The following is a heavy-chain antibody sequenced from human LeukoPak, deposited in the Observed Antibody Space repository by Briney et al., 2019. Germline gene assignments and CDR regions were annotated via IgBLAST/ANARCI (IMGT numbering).Heavy chain of an antibody. Sequence: PMASVKVSCKASGYTFTSYYMHWVRQAPGQGLEWMGIINPSGGSTSYAQKFQSRVTMTRDTSTSTVYMELSSLRSEDTAVYYCARDLRATVVTFAFDIWGQGTMVTVSS. CDR3: ARDLRATVVTFAFDI. V-gene: IGHV1-46*01. D-gene: IGHD4-23*01. J-gene: IGHJ3*02. CDR2: INPSGGST. CDR1: GYTFTSYY.